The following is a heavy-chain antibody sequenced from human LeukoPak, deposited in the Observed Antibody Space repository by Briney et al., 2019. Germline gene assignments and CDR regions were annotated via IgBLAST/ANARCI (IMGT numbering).Heavy chain of an antibody. CDR2: IYYSGST. J-gene: IGHJ4*02. CDR3: ARESGGANHFDY. Sequence: LRLSCAASGFTFSSYAMSWIRQPPGKGLEWIGYIYYSGSTYYNPSLKSRVTISVDTSKNQFSLKLSSVTAADTAVYYCARESGGANHFDYWGQGTLVTVSS. V-gene: IGHV4-30-4*08. D-gene: IGHD1-26*01. CDR1: GFTFSSYA.